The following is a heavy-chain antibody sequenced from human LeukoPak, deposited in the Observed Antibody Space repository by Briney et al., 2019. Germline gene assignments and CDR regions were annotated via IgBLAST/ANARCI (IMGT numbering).Heavy chain of an antibody. J-gene: IGHJ4*02. Sequence: GGSLRLSCAASGFTFSSYAMSWVRQAPGKGLEWVSAISGSGGSTYYADSAKGRFTISRDNSKNTLYLQMNSLRAEDTAVYYCAKGSQSRSIAWVGYWGQGTLVTVSS. V-gene: IGHV3-23*01. CDR2: ISGSGGST. CDR1: GFTFSSYA. D-gene: IGHD6-6*01. CDR3: AKGSQSRSIAWVGY.